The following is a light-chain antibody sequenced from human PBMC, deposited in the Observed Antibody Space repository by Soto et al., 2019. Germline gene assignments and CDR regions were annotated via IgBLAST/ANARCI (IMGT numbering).Light chain of an antibody. J-gene: IGKJ4*01. CDR3: QQYNTSSLT. CDR2: KAS. V-gene: IGKV1-5*03. Sequence: DIQMTQSPSTLSASVGDRVTITCRASQSISTWLAWYQQKPGKAPKLLIYKASSLESGVPSRFSGRGSGTEFALTISSLQPDDFATYYCQQYNTSSLTFGGGTKVEIK. CDR1: QSISTW.